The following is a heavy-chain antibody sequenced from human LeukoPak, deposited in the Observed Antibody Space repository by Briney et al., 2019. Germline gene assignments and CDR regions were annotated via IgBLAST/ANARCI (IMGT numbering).Heavy chain of an antibody. Sequence: ASVTLSLTCAVYGGSFSGYYWSWIRQPPGKGLEWIGEINHSGSTNYNPSLKSRVTISVDTSKNQFSLKLSSVTAADTAVYYCARGPRYYYDSSGNYLYAFDIWGQGTMVTVSS. CDR3: ARGPRYYYDSSGNYLYAFDI. J-gene: IGHJ3*02. V-gene: IGHV4-34*01. CDR2: INHSGST. CDR1: GGSFSGYY. D-gene: IGHD3-22*01.